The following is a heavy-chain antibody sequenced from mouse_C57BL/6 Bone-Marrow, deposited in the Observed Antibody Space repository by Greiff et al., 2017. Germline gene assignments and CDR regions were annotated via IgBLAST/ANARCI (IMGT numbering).Heavy chain of an antibody. CDR3: ARPYYSSFFDY. J-gene: IGHJ2*01. CDR1: GFTFSSYA. CDR2: ISDGGSYT. D-gene: IGHD2-5*01. V-gene: IGHV5-4*03. Sequence: EVKLVESGGGLVKPGGSLKLSCAASGFTFSSYAMSWVRQTPEKRLEWVATISDGGSYTYYPDNVKGRFTISRDNAKNNLYLQMSHLKSEDTAMYYCARPYYSSFFDYWGQGTTITVSS.